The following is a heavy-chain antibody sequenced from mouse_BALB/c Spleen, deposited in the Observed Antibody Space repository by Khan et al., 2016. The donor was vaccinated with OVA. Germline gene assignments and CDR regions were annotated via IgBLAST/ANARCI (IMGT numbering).Heavy chain of an antibody. D-gene: IGHD4-1*01. CDR3: GRSGTGSFAY. J-gene: IGHJ3*01. Sequence: QVQLQQSGAELARPGASVKLSCKASGYTFTDYYLNWVKQRTGQGLEWIGDIYPGSGNTYYTERFKGKATLTADKSYSTAYMQLSSLTSEDSSDYFFGRSGTGSFAYWGQGTLVTVSA. CDR1: GYTFTDYY. CDR2: IYPGSGNT. V-gene: IGHV1-77*01.